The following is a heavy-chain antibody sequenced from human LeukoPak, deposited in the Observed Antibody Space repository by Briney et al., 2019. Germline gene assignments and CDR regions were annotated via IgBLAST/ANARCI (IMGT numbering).Heavy chain of an antibody. CDR2: IWYDGSNK. CDR1: GFTFSSYS. CDR3: ARDSGDAFDI. V-gene: IGHV3-33*01. D-gene: IGHD3-10*01. Sequence: GGSLRLSCAASGFTFSSYSMHRLRQAPGKGLEWVAVIWYDGSNKYYADSVEGRFTISRDTSKNTLYLQMNSLRAEDTAVYYCARDSGDAFDIWGPGTVVTVSS. J-gene: IGHJ3*02.